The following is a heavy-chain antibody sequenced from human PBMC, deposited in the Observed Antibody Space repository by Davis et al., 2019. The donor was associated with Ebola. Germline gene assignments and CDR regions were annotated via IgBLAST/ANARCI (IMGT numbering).Heavy chain of an antibody. Sequence: SETLSPTCTLPGGSISSYYWSWIRHPPGKGLAWIGEINHSGSTNYNPSLKSRVTISVDTSKNQFSLKLSSVTAADTAVYYCARPYSSGWYRPHWYFDLWGRGTLVTVSS. J-gene: IGHJ2*01. V-gene: IGHV4-34*01. CDR2: INHSGST. D-gene: IGHD6-19*01. CDR1: GGSISSYY. CDR3: ARPYSSGWYRPHWYFDL.